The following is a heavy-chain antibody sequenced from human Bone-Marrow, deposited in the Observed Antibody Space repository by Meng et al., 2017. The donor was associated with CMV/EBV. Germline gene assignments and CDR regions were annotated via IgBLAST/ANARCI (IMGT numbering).Heavy chain of an antibody. D-gene: IGHD2-8*01. J-gene: IGHJ6*02. CDR3: ARDFIQGYCTNGVCQYYYYYGMDV. CDR1: GYTFTSYY. Sequence: ASVKVSCKASGYTFTSYYMHWVRQAPGQGLEWMGIINPSGGSTSYAQKFQGRVTMTRDTSTSTVYMELSSLRSEDTAVYYCARDFIQGYCTNGVCQYYYYYGMDVWGQGTTVTVSS. V-gene: IGHV1-46*01. CDR2: INPSGGST.